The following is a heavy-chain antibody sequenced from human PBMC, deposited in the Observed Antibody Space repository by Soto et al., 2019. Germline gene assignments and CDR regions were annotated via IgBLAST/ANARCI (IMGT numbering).Heavy chain of an antibody. D-gene: IGHD4-17*01. CDR3: AKEKGYGDYGPFDY. Sequence: EVQLVESGGGLVQPGRSLRLSCAASGFTFDDYAMHWVRQAPGKGLEWVSGISWNSGSIGYADSVKGRFTISRDNAKNSLYLQMNSLRAEDTALYYCAKEKGYGDYGPFDYWGQGPLVTVSS. CDR2: ISWNSGSI. J-gene: IGHJ4*02. V-gene: IGHV3-9*01. CDR1: GFTFDDYA.